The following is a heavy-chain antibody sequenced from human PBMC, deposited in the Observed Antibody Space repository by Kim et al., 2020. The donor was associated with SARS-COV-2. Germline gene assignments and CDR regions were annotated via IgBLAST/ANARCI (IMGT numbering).Heavy chain of an antibody. Sequence: GGSLRLSCAVSGFTFSNYAMHWVRQAPGKGLEWVAVMSHDETNKYYADSVKGRFTISRDNSKSTLYLQMNSLRAEDTAVYYCAGVYSSDNGGYLGPFYLHHWGQGTLVTVSS. V-gene: IGHV3-30*04. CDR1: GFTFSNYA. CDR2: MSHDETNK. J-gene: IGHJ1*01. D-gene: IGHD3-22*01. CDR3: AGVYSSDNGGYLGPFYLHH.